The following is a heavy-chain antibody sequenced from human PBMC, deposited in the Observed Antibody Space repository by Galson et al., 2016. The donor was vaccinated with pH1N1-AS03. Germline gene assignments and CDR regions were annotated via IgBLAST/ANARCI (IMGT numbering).Heavy chain of an antibody. J-gene: IGHJ4*02. CDR3: ARGAPGDFGY. Sequence: ETLSLTCSVADVSIRGYYWNWIRQTPGGGLEWIGYIYNSGSTDFNPSLKSRVTMSMDTSKNQFTLKLSSVSAADTAVYYCARGAPGDFGYWGQGTLVTVSS. V-gene: IGHV4-59*01. D-gene: IGHD2-8*02. CDR1: DVSIRGYY. CDR2: IYNSGST.